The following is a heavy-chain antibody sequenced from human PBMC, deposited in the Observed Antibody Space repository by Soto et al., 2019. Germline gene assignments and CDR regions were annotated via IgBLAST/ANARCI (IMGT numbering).Heavy chain of an antibody. D-gene: IGHD5-12*01. V-gene: IGHV3-30-3*01. CDR3: AGRSRRDGYNAPNY. CDR1: GFTFSSYA. CDR2: ISYDGSNK. Sequence: QVQLVESGGGVVQPGRSLRLSCAASGFTFSSYAMHWVRQAPGKGLEWVAVISYDGSNKYYADSVKGRFTISRDNSKNALYLQMNSLRAEDTAVYYCAGRSRRDGYNAPNYWVQGTLVTVSS. J-gene: IGHJ4*02.